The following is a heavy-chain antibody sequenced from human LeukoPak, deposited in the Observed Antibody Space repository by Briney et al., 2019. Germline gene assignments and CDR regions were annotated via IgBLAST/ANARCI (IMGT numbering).Heavy chain of an antibody. V-gene: IGHV1-69*13. CDR2: IIPIFGTA. CDR3: ARLGYCSSTSCYGGLNYYGMDV. D-gene: IGHD2-2*01. Sequence: GASVKVSCKASGGTFSSYAISWVRQAPGQGLEWMGGIIPIFGTANYAQKFQGRVTITADESTSTAYMELSSLRSEDTAVYYCARLGYCSSTSCYGGLNYYGMDVWGRGTTVTVSS. CDR1: GGTFSSYA. J-gene: IGHJ6*02.